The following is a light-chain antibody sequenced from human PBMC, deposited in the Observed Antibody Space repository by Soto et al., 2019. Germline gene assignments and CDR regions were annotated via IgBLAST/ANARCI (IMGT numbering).Light chain of an antibody. CDR2: DAS. CDR3: QQYEDIPIT. Sequence: DIQMTQAPSSLSASVGDRFTITCQASQDISNLLNWYQQKPGKAPRLLIYDASNLETGVPSRFSGSGSGTDFTFTISSLQPEDIATYYCQQYEDIPITFGQGTRLEI. CDR1: QDISNL. V-gene: IGKV1-33*01. J-gene: IGKJ5*01.